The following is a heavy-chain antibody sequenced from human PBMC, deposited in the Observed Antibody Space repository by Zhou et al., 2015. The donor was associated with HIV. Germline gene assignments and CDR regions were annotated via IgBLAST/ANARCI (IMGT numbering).Heavy chain of an antibody. CDR2: MKPSTGNT. V-gene: IGHV1-8*01. CDR3: ARGDETFDL. J-gene: IGHJ3*01. CDR1: GYIFTSDD. Sequence: QVRLVQSGAEVRKPGASVKVSCKTSGYIFTSDDINWVRQAPGQGLEWLGAMKPSTGNTDYAQKFQGRVSMSRNISISTAYMVLSSLKSEDTALYYCARGDETFDLWGQGTLVIVSS.